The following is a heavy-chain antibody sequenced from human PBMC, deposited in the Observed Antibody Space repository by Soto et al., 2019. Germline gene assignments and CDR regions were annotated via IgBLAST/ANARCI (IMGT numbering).Heavy chain of an antibody. CDR1: GGTFSSYA. V-gene: IGHV1-69*06. J-gene: IGHJ1*01. CDR2: IIPTFGTA. Sequence: GASVKVSCKASGGTFSSYAISWVRQAPGQGLEWMGGIIPTFGTANYAQKFQGRVTITADKSTSTAYMELSSLRSEDTAVYYCARAFYYYDSSGYYALEYFQHWGQGTLVTVSS. CDR3: ARAFYYYDSSGYYALEYFQH. D-gene: IGHD3-22*01.